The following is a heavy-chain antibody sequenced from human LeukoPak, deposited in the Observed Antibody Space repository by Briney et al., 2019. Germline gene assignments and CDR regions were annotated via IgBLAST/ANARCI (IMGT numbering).Heavy chain of an antibody. Sequence: GGSLRLFCAASGFTLSSYWMSWVRSAPGKGLEWVPNITQDGSEKFYVDSVKGRFTFSRANAKNLLYLQMNTQKHEDMAVYNCERNDILTGCVHWGQGTLVTVSS. V-gene: IGHV3-7*01. CDR2: ITQDGSEK. CDR1: GFTLSSYW. D-gene: IGHD3-9*01. J-gene: IGHJ4*02. CDR3: ERNDILTGCVH.